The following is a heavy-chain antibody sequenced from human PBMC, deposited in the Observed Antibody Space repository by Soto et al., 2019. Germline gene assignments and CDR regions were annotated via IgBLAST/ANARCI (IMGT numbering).Heavy chain of an antibody. CDR2: FSGSGGNI. D-gene: IGHD2-2*01. CDR3: AKDPPWTVGPLAMDV. J-gene: IGHJ6*02. Sequence: EVQLLESGGGLVQPGGSLRLSCVASGFTFSTHAMSWVRQAPGKGLEWVSTFSGSGGNIYYAESVKGRVTISRDDSKNTLYLQMNSLRVEDTAVYYCAKDPPWTVGPLAMDVWGQGTTVTVSS. V-gene: IGHV3-23*01. CDR1: GFTFSTHA.